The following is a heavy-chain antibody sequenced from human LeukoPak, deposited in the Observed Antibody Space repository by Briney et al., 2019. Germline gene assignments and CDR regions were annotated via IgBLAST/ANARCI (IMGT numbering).Heavy chain of an antibody. V-gene: IGHV1-3*01. J-gene: IGHJ4*02. CDR1: GYSFTSYW. Sequence: GESLKISCKGSGYSFTSYWIGWVRQAPGQRLEWMGWINAGNGNTKYSQKFQGRVTITRDTSASTAYMELSSLRSEDTAVYYCAREGLYSSSPFDYWGQGTLVTVSS. CDR2: INAGNGNT. D-gene: IGHD6-13*01. CDR3: AREGLYSSSPFDY.